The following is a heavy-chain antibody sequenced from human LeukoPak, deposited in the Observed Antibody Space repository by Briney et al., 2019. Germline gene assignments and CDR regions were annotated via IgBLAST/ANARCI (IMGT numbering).Heavy chain of an antibody. V-gene: IGHV3-48*03. CDR3: ARGGFVFDI. D-gene: IGHD3-10*01. J-gene: IGHJ3*02. CDR1: GFTFSSHA. Sequence: PGGSLRLSCAASGFTFSSHAMSWVRQAPGKGLEWISYISSSGGTIYYADSVKGRFTISRDNAKNSLYLQMNSLRAEDTAVYYCARGGFVFDIWGQGTVVTVSS. CDR2: ISSSGGTI.